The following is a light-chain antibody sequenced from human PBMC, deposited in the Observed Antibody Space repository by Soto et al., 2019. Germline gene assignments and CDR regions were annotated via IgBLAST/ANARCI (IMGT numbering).Light chain of an antibody. J-gene: IGKJ2*01. CDR3: QQRSNWPLYT. Sequence: EIVLTQSPATLSLSPGERATLSCRASQSVSSYLAWYQQKPGQAPRLLIYDASNMATGIPARFSGSGSGTDFTLTISSLETEDFAVYSCQQRSNWPLYTFGQGTKLEIK. CDR1: QSVSSY. CDR2: DAS. V-gene: IGKV3-11*01.